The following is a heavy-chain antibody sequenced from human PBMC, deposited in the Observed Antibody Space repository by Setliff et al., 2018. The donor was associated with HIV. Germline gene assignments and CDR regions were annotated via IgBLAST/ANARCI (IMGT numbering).Heavy chain of an antibody. J-gene: IGHJ4*02. CDR2: VSYSGAT. CDR1: GGSITAPYNY. CDR3: ACASDYYYDSSGYSFDY. V-gene: IGHV4-30-4*01. D-gene: IGHD3-22*01. Sequence: PSETLSLTCTVSGGSITAPYNYWSWIRQPPGKGLEWVGYVSYSGATYYNPSLKTRAAISVDPSKNQFSLKLSSVTAADTAVYYCACASDYYYDSSGYSFDYWGQGTLVTVSS.